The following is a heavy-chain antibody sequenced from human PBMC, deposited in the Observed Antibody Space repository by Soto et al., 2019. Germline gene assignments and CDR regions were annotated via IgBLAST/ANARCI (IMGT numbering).Heavy chain of an antibody. CDR1: GGSISSYY. CDR3: AGLRDEMATIYSSPGYFDY. Sequence: QVQLQESGPGLVKPSETLSLTCTVSGGSISSYYWSWIRQPPGKGLEWIGYIYYSGSTNYNPSLKSRVTISVDTSKDQFSLKLSSVTAADTAVYYCAGLRDEMATIYSSPGYFDYWGQGTLVTVSS. CDR2: IYYSGST. D-gene: IGHD5-12*01. V-gene: IGHV4-59*01. J-gene: IGHJ4*02.